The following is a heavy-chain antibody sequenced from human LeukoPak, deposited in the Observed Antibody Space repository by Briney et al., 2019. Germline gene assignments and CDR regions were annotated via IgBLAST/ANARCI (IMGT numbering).Heavy chain of an antibody. CDR3: ARERAVAGPSWFDP. D-gene: IGHD6-19*01. CDR1: GYTFTGYY. V-gene: IGHV1-2*06. Sequence: ASVKVSCKASGYTFTGYYMHWVRRAPGQGLEWMGRINPNSGGTNYAQKFQGRVTMTRDTSISTAYMELSRLRSDDTAVYYCARERAVAGPSWFDPWGQGTLVTVSS. CDR2: INPNSGGT. J-gene: IGHJ5*02.